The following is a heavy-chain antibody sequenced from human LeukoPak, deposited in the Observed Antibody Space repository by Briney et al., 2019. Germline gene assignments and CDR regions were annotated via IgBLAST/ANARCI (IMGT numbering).Heavy chain of an antibody. CDR2: TWYDGSNK. CDR3: ARDERYFDWLLRGNYGMDV. Sequence: PGGSLRLSCAASGFTFSSYGMHWVRLAPGKGLEWVAVTWYDGSNKYYADSVKGRFTISRDNSKNTLYLQMNSLRAEDTAVYYCARDERYFDWLLRGNYGMDVWGQGTTVTVSS. CDR1: GFTFSSYG. V-gene: IGHV3-33*01. D-gene: IGHD3-9*01. J-gene: IGHJ6*02.